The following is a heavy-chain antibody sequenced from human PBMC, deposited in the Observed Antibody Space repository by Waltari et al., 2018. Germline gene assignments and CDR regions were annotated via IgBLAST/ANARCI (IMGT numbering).Heavy chain of an antibody. V-gene: IGHV1-69*05. D-gene: IGHD3-16*02. Sequence: KKPGSSVKVSCKASGGTFSSYAISWVRQAPGQGLEWMGGIIPIFGTANYAQKFQGRVTITTDESTSTAYMELSSLRSEDTAVYYCARDGGLHLGELSHDYWGQGTLVTVSS. CDR1: GGTFSSYA. J-gene: IGHJ4*02. CDR3: ARDGGLHLGELSHDY. CDR2: IIPIFGTA.